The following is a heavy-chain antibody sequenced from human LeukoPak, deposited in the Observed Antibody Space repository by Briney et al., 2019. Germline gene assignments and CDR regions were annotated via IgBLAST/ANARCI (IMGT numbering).Heavy chain of an antibody. CDR2: TSGSGGST. CDR3: AKVRPMVRGVISDAYDI. V-gene: IGHV3-23*01. Sequence: GGSLRLSCAASGFTFRSYAMTCVRQAPGKGLEWVSGTSGSGGSTYYADSVKGRFTISRDNSKNTLYLQMNSLRAEDTAVYYCAKVRPMVRGVISDAYDIWGQGTMVTVSS. D-gene: IGHD3-10*01. J-gene: IGHJ3*02. CDR1: GFTFRSYA.